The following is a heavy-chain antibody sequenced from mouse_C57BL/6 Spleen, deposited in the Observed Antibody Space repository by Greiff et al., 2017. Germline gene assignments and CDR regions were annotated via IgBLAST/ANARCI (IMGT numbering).Heavy chain of an antibody. J-gene: IGHJ4*01. CDR1: GYTFTSYW. CDR3: ARRGSYGLYAIDY. CDR2: IYPSDSET. Sequence: VQLQQPGAELVRPGSSVKLSCKASGYTFTSYWMDWVKQRPGQGLEWIGNIYPSDSETHYNQKFKDKATLTVDKSSSTAYMQLSSLTSEDSAVXYGARRGSYGLYAIDYWGQGTSVTVSA. V-gene: IGHV1-61*01. D-gene: IGHD1-1*02.